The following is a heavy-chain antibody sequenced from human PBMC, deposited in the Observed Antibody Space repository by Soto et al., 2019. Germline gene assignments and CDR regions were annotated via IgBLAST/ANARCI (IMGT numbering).Heavy chain of an antibody. Sequence: EVQLLESGGGLVQPGGSLRLSCAASGFTFSSYAMSWVRQAPGKGLEWVSGIRVSGDSTYYAGSVKGRFTISRDNSKSTLYLKMNSLKAEDTAVYYSSNIFRDVDREYWGQGALVKVSS. D-gene: IGHD3-10*01. J-gene: IGHJ4*02. CDR1: GFTFSSYA. CDR2: IRVSGDST. V-gene: IGHV3-23*01. CDR3: SNIFRDVDREY.